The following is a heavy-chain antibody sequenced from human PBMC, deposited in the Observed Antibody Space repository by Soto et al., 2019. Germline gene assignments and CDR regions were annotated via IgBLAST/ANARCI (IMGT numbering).Heavy chain of an antibody. CDR1: GYTFTSYG. D-gene: IGHD6-13*01. Sequence: QVQLVQSGAEVKKPGASVKVSCKASGYTFTSYGISWVRQAPGQGLEWMGWIRAYNGNTNYAQKLQGRVTMTTDTSTSTAYMELRSLRSDDTAVYYCARESTRKTIIAAAGRNYYYYYMDVWGKGTTVTVSS. J-gene: IGHJ6*03. CDR2: IRAYNGNT. CDR3: ARESTRKTIIAAAGRNYYYYYMDV. V-gene: IGHV1-18*01.